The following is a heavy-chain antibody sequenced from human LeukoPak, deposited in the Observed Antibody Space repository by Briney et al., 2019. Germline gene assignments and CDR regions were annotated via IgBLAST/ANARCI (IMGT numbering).Heavy chain of an antibody. CDR3: ARPYSSGWYSDAFDV. D-gene: IGHD6-19*01. CDR1: GGSISSYY. Sequence: PSETLSLTCTVSGGSISSYYWSWIRQPPGKGLEWIGYIYYSGSTNYNPSLKSRVTISVDTSKNQFSLKLSSVTAADTAVYYCARPYSSGWYSDAFDVWGQGTMVTVSS. J-gene: IGHJ3*01. V-gene: IGHV4-59*08. CDR2: IYYSGST.